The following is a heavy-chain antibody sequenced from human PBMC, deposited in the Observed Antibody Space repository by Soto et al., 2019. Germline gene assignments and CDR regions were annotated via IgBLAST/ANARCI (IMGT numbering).Heavy chain of an antibody. Sequence: QVQLVQSGAEVKKPGASVKVSCKASGYTFTSYYMHWVRQAPGQGLEWMGIINPSGGSTSYAQKFKGRVTMTRDTYTSTVYMEVSSLRSEDTAVYYCARDGAGTWDWYFDHRGRGALVTVS. D-gene: IGHD6-19*01. V-gene: IGHV1-46*01. CDR1: GYTFTSYY. CDR2: INPSGGST. J-gene: IGHJ2*01. CDR3: ARDGAGTWDWYFDH.